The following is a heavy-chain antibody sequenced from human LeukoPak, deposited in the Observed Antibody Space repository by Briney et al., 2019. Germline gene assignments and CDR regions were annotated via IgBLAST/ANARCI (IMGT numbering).Heavy chain of an antibody. D-gene: IGHD3-22*01. V-gene: IGHV4-59*01. CDR2: IYYSGST. CDR1: GGSISSYY. Sequence: SETLSLTCTVSGGSISSYYWSWIRQPPGKGLEWIGYIYYSGSTNYNPSLKSRVTISVDTSKNRFSLKLSSVTAADTAVYYCAGTISYYYDSSGYPEYFQHWGQGTLVTVSS. J-gene: IGHJ1*01. CDR3: AGTISYYYDSSGYPEYFQH.